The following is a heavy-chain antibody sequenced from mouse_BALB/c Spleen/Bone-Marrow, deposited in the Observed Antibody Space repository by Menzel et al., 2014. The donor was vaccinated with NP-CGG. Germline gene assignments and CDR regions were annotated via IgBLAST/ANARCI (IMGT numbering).Heavy chain of an antibody. D-gene: IGHD2-14*01. J-gene: IGHJ3*01. V-gene: IGHV1-54*01. CDR2: INPGSGGT. CDR3: ARGDYRYDGFAY. CDR1: GYAFTNYL. Sequence: VQLQQSGAELVRPGTSVKVSCKASGYAFTNYLIDWVKQRPGQGLEWIGVINPGSGGTNYNEKFKGKATLTADKSSSTAYMQLSSLTSDDSAVYFCARGDYRYDGFAYWGQGTLVTVSA.